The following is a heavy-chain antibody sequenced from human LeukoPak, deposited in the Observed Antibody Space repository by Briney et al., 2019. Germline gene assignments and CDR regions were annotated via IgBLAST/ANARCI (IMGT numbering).Heavy chain of an antibody. CDR3: ERAPGGGYSSLNYYYMDV. CDR1: GFTFDDYG. Sequence: GGSLRLSCAVFGFTFDDYGMSWVRQTPGKGLEWVSSINWNAGSTGYADSVKGRFTISRDNAKNSLYLQMSSLRAEDTALYHCERAPGGGYSSLNYYYMDVWGKGTTVTVSS. D-gene: IGHD1-26*01. J-gene: IGHJ6*03. CDR2: INWNAGST. V-gene: IGHV3-20*01.